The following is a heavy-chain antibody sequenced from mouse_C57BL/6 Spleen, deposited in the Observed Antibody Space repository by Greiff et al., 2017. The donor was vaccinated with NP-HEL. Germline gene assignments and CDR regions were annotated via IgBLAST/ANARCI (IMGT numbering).Heavy chain of an antibody. CDR3: ARGKSNWDWYFDV. Sequence: EVQLQQSGPELVKPGASVKIPCKASGYTFTDYNMDWVKQSHGKSLEWIGEINPNNGGTIYNQKFKGKATLTVDKSTSTAYMELRSLTSEDTAVYYCARGKSNWDWYFDVWGTGTTVTVSS. CDR2: INPNNGGT. D-gene: IGHD4-1*01. CDR1: GYTFTDYN. V-gene: IGHV1-18*01. J-gene: IGHJ1*03.